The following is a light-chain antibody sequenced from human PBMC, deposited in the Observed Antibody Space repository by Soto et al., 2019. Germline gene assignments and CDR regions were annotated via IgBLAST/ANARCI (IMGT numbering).Light chain of an antibody. CDR1: QSVSSSY. Sequence: EIVLTQSPGTLSLSPGERATLSCRASQSVSSSYLAWYQQKPGQAPRLLIYGASSRATGIPDRFSGSGSGTDFTLTISRLEPEDFATYYWQQFNSYPYTFGQGTKLEIK. J-gene: IGKJ2*01. V-gene: IGKV3-20*01. CDR3: QQFNSYPYT. CDR2: GAS.